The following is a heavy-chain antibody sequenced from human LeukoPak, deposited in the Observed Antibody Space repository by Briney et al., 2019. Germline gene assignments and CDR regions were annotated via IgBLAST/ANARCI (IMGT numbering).Heavy chain of an antibody. J-gene: IGHJ6*04. CDR3: ERGRRGTGGVCFYGFNYHLDV. V-gene: IGHV4-34*01. CDR2: INNSGNT. CDR1: DGSFNGYY. Sequence: SETLSLTCVVYDGSFNGYYWSCIRQPPGKGLEWIWEINNSGNTNYNPSHKSRVSPSADTLNNQFSLKMRSLSGADTAVYYCERGRRGTGGVCFYGFNYHLDVWGKGTTVTVSS. D-gene: IGHD2-8*02.